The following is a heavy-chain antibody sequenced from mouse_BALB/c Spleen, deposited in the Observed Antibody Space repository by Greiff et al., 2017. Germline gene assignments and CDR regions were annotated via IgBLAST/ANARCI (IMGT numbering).Heavy chain of an antibody. Sequence: EVQLVESGGGLVKPGGSLKLSCAASGFTFSSYAMSWVRQTPEKRLELVAAINSNGGSTYYPDTVKGRFTISRDNAKNTLYLQMSSLKSEDTALYYCARHAGGDYYYAMDYWGQGTSVTVSS. CDR3: ARHAGGDYYYAMDY. CDR2: INSNGGST. CDR1: GFTFSSYA. J-gene: IGHJ4*01. V-gene: IGHV5-6-2*01.